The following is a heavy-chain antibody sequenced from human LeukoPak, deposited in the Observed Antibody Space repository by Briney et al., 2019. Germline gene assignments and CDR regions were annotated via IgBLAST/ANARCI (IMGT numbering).Heavy chain of an antibody. V-gene: IGHV4-38-2*01. CDR2: IYHSGST. D-gene: IGHD3-10*01. CDR3: AYGSGRSYFDY. J-gene: IGHJ4*02. CDR1: GYSISSGYY. Sequence: SETLSLTCAVSGYSISSGYYWGWIRQPPGKGLEWIGSIYHSGSTYYNPSLKSRVTISVDTSKNQFSLKLSSVTAADTAVHYCAYGSGRSYFDYWGQGTLVTVSS.